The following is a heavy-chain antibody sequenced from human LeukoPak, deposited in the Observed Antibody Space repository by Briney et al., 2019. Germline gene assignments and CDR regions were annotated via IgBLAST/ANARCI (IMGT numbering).Heavy chain of an antibody. J-gene: IGHJ4*02. CDR3: ATQRHPSDHLFDY. CDR1: GFTFSSYS. Sequence: PGGSLRLSCAASGFTFSSYSMNWVRQAPGKGLEWVSSISSSSSYIYYADAVKGLITISRDNAKNSLYLQMNSLRAEETAVYYCATQRHPSDHLFDYWGQGTLVTVSS. V-gene: IGHV3-21*01. D-gene: IGHD1-1*01. CDR2: ISSSSSYI.